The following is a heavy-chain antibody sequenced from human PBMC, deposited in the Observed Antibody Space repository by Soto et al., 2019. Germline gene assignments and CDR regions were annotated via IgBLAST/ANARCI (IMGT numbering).Heavy chain of an antibody. CDR3: ARAAAPDIDAFDI. CDR2: INAGNGNT. J-gene: IGHJ3*02. V-gene: IGHV1-3*01. CDR1: GYTFTSYA. Sequence: ASVKVSCKASGYTFTSYAMHWVRQAPGQRLEWMGRINAGNGNTKYSQKFQGRVTITRDTSASTAYMELSSLRSEDTAVYYCARAAAPDIDAFDIWGQGTMVTVS. D-gene: IGHD2-15*01.